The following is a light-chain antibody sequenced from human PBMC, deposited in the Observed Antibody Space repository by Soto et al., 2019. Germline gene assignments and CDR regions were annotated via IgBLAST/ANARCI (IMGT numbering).Light chain of an antibody. V-gene: IGKV2D-29*02. J-gene: IGKJ5*01. Sequence: DVVMTQTPLSLSVTPGQPAAISCKASQSLLHITGETFLFWYLQKPGQSPQLLIYEVSTRVSGVPDRFSGSGSGTDFTLEISRVATDDVGIYYCMQSTQLPHTFGQGTRLEIK. CDR1: QSLLHITGETF. CDR2: EVS. CDR3: MQSTQLPHT.